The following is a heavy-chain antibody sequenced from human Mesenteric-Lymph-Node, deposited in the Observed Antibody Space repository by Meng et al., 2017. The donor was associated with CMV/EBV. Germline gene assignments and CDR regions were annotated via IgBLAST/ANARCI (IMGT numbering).Heavy chain of an antibody. CDR2: IYTGGSST. V-gene: IGHV3-23*03. CDR1: GFTFSSYA. D-gene: IGHD3-3*01. Sequence: GGSLRLSCAASGFTFSSYAMSWVRQAPGKGLEWVSVIYTGGSSTYYADSVKGRFTISRDNSKNTVFLQMNSLRAEDTAVYYCAKARIFGVVSVPFDYWGQGTLVTVSS. J-gene: IGHJ4*02. CDR3: AKARIFGVVSVPFDY.